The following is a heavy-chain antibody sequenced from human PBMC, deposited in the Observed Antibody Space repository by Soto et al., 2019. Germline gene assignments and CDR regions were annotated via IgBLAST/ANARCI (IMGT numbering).Heavy chain of an antibody. CDR1: GFTFSSYA. CDR2: ISYDGSNK. Sequence: PGGSLRLSCAASGFTFSSYAMHWVRQAPGKGLEWVAVISYDGSNKYYADSVKGRFTISRDNSKNTLYLQMNSLRAEDTAVYYCARDPYCGGDCYSYYYYMDVWGKGTTVTLSS. J-gene: IGHJ6*03. CDR3: ARDPYCGGDCYSYYYYMDV. V-gene: IGHV3-30-3*01. D-gene: IGHD2-21*02.